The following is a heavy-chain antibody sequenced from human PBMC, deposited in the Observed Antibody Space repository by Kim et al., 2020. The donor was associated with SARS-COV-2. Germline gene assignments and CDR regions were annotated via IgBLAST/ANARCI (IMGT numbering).Heavy chain of an antibody. CDR3: AKDKRYRLLHHYFDY. CDR1: GFTFSSYA. Sequence: GGSVRLSCAASGFTFSSYAMSWVRQAPGKGLEWVSAISGSGGSTYYADSVKGRFTISRDNSKNTLYLQMNSLRAEDTAVYYCAKDKRYRLLHHYFDYWGQGTLVTVSS. D-gene: IGHD3-22*01. CDR2: ISGSGGST. J-gene: IGHJ4*02. V-gene: IGHV3-23*01.